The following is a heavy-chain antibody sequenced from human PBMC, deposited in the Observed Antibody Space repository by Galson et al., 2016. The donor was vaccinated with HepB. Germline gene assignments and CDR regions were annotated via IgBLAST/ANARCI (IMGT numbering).Heavy chain of an antibody. CDR1: GYTFTSYG. Sequence: SVKVSCKASGYTFTSYGISWVRQAPGQGLEWMGWISAYNGNTNYAQKLQGRVTMTTDTSTSTAYMELRSLRSDDTAVYYCARDRHQYSSGWYVSGMDVWGQGTTVTVSS. D-gene: IGHD6-19*01. V-gene: IGHV1-18*01. J-gene: IGHJ6*02. CDR2: ISAYNGNT. CDR3: ARDRHQYSSGWYVSGMDV.